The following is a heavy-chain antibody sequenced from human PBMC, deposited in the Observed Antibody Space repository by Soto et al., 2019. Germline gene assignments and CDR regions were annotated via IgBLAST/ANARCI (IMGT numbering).Heavy chain of an antibody. CDR2: ISAYNGNT. D-gene: IGHD6-19*01. Sequence: ASVKGSFKASGYTFTSYGISWLRQAPGQGLEWMGWISAYNGNTNYAQKLQGRVTMTTDTSTSTAYMELRSLRSDDTAVYYCARSEIVQWLEKYNWFDPWGQGTLVTSPQ. CDR1: GYTFTSYG. J-gene: IGHJ5*02. CDR3: ARSEIVQWLEKYNWFDP. V-gene: IGHV1-18*01.